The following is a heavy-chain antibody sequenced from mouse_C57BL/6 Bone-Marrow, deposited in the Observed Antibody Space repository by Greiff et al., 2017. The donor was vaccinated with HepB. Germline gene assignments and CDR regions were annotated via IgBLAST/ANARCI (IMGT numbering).Heavy chain of an antibody. CDR1: GYAFTNYL. J-gene: IGHJ1*03. D-gene: IGHD2-4*01. V-gene: IGHV1-54*01. CDR2: INPGSGGT. Sequence: VKLQQSGAELVRPGTSVKVSCKASGYAFTNYLIEWVKQRPGQGLEWIGVINPGSGGTNYNEKFKGKATLTADKSSSTAYMQLSSLTSEDSAVYFCARDYDWGWYVDVWGTGTTVTVSS. CDR3: ARDYDWGWYVDV.